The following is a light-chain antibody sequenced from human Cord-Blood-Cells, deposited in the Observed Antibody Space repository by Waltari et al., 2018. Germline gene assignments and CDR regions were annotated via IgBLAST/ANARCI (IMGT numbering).Light chain of an antibody. J-gene: IGLJ2*01. V-gene: IGLV2-8*01. Sequence: QSALTQPPSASGSPGQSVTISCTGTSSDVGGYNYVSWYQQHPGKAPKLMIYEVSKRPSGVPDSFSGSKSGNTASLTVSALQAEDEADYYCSSYAGSNNFVVFGGGTKLTVL. CDR1: SSDVGGYNY. CDR2: EVS. CDR3: SSYAGSNNFVV.